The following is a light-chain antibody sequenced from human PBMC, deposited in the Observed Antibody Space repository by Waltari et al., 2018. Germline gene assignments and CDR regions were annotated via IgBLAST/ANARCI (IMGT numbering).Light chain of an antibody. V-gene: IGKV3-20*01. Sequence: EIVLTQSPGTLSLSPGEGATLSCRASQPITSNSLAWYQQSPGQAPRLLIHAASSRATGIPDRFSGSGSGTDFTLFITTLEPEDFAVYYCQQYATSPLTFGGGTKVDIK. CDR3: QQYATSPLT. CDR2: AAS. J-gene: IGKJ4*01. CDR1: QPITSNS.